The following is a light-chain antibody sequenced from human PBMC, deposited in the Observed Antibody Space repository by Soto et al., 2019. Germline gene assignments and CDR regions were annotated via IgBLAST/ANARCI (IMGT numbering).Light chain of an antibody. Sequence: EIVLTQSPGTLSLSPGERATLSCRASQSISTSLAWYQQKPGQPPRLLIYAASTRATGVPARFSGSGSGTEFTLTISRLQSEDFAVYYCQQYYNWRPRFGQGTKVDI. CDR3: QQYYNWRPR. CDR1: QSISTS. CDR2: AAS. J-gene: IGKJ1*01. V-gene: IGKV3-15*01.